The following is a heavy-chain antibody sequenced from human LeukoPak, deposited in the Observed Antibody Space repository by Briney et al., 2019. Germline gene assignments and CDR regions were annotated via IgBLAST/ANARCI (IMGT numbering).Heavy chain of an antibody. V-gene: IGHV4-59*01. CDR1: GGSISYYH. Sequence: SETLSLTCTVSGGSISYYHWSWIRQPPGKGMEWIGYICYSGSTNYNPSLKSRVTISVDTSKNQFSLNLSSVTAADTAVYYCARDPGGRNLDYWGQGTLVTVSS. CDR2: ICYSGST. D-gene: IGHD1-26*01. J-gene: IGHJ4*02. CDR3: ARDPGGRNLDY.